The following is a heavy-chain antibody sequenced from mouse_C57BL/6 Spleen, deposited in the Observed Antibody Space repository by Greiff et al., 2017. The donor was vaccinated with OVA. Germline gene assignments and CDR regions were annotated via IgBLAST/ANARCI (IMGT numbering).Heavy chain of an antibody. CDR1: GYTFTDYY. V-gene: IGHV1-75*01. Sequence: QVQLQQSGPELVKPGASVKISCKASGYTFTDYYINWVKQRPGQGLEWIGWIFPGSGSTYYNEKFKGKATLTVDKSSSTAYMLLSSLTSEDSAVYFCARRTLYYGSSYDYFDYWGQGTTLTVSS. D-gene: IGHD1-1*01. CDR2: IFPGSGST. J-gene: IGHJ2*01. CDR3: ARRTLYYGSSYDYFDY.